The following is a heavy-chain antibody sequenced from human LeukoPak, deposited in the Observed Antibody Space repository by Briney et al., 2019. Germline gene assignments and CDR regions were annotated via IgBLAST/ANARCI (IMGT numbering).Heavy chain of an antibody. CDR2: IWYDRSNK. J-gene: IGHJ3*02. Sequence: GRSLRLSCAASGFTFSSYGMHWVRQAPGKGLEWVSLIWYDRSNKYYADSVKGRFTISRDNSKNTLYLQMNSLRAEDTAVYYCARGLYSYGNDAFDIWGQGTMVTVSS. V-gene: IGHV3-33*01. D-gene: IGHD5-18*01. CDR1: GFTFSSYG. CDR3: ARGLYSYGNDAFDI.